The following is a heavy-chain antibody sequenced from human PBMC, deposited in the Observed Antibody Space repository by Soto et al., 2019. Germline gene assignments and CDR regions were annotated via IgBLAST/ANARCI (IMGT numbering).Heavy chain of an antibody. CDR3: ARVILYYDTSGFTTINRFDP. J-gene: IGHJ5*02. D-gene: IGHD3-22*01. CDR1: GGSISTAGYT. CDR2: IYHSGGT. V-gene: IGHV4-30-2*01. Sequence: KSSETLSLTCAVSGGSISTAGYTWSWIRQPPGKGLEWIGYIYHSGGTSYSPSLKSRVTISVDKSSNQFSLELDSVTAADTAVYFCARVILYYDTSGFTTINRFDPWGQGTLVTVSS.